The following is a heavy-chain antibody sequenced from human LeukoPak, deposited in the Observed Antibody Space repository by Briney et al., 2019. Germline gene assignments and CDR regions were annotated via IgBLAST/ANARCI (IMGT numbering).Heavy chain of an antibody. D-gene: IGHD6-13*01. Sequence: GGSLRLSCAASGFTFDDYAMHWVRQAPGKRLEWVSLISGDGGSTYYADSVKGRFTISRDNSKNSLYLQMNSLRTEDTALYYCAKDKTAAAGDKFDYWGQGTLVTVSS. CDR2: ISGDGGST. V-gene: IGHV3-43*02. CDR1: GFTFDDYA. J-gene: IGHJ4*02. CDR3: AKDKTAAAGDKFDY.